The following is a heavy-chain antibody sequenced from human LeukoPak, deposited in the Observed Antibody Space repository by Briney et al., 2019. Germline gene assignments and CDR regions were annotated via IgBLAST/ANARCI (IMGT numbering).Heavy chain of an antibody. CDR3: ARGEFYYDL. CDR1: GYIFTSNS. CDR2: ISTFNGYT. V-gene: IGHV1-18*04. J-gene: IGHJ4*02. D-gene: IGHD3-16*01. Sequence: ASVRVSCKPSGYIFTSNSITWVRQASGQHLEWMGWISTFNGYTKYAQNLQGRITMTRDTSTRTVYLEMRKLRSDDTAVYFCARGEFYYDLWGQGTLVTVSS.